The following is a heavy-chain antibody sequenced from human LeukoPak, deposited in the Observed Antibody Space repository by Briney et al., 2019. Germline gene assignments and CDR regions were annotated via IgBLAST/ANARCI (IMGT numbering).Heavy chain of an antibody. CDR1: GGSISSYY. D-gene: IGHD3-22*01. J-gene: IGHJ3*02. Sequence: PSETLSLTCTVSGGSISSYYWSWIRQPPGNGLEWIGYIYYSGSTNYNPSLKSRVTISVDTSKNQFSLKLSSVTAADTAVYYCARSVVVITPTLDAFDIWGQGTMVTVSS. V-gene: IGHV4-59*01. CDR3: ARSVVVITPTLDAFDI. CDR2: IYYSGST.